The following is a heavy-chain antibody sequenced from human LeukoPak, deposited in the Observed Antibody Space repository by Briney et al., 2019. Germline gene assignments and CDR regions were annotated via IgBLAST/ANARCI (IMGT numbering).Heavy chain of an antibody. CDR1: GASINTADYY. Sequence: SQTLSLTCNVSGASINTADYYWTWIRQPPGKGLEWIGYISYSGTPYYNPSLNSRVTISSDTSKNQFSLKLNSVTAADTAMYYCARDRYGDFEDYWGHGTLVTVSS. CDR2: ISYSGTP. D-gene: IGHD4-17*01. V-gene: IGHV4-30-4*08. CDR3: ARDRYGDFEDY. J-gene: IGHJ4*01.